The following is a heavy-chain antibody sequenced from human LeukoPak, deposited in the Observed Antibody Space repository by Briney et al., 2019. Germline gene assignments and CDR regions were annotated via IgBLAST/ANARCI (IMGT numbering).Heavy chain of an antibody. CDR3: AKIIAATGIDS. CDR1: GFTFSSYA. CDR2: ISGSGRDT. V-gene: IGHV3-23*01. D-gene: IGHD6-13*01. Sequence: PGGSLRLSCAASGFTFSSYAMSWVRQAPGKGLEWVSSISGSGRDTYYADSVKGRFTISRDNSKNTLYLQMNSLRAEDTAVYYCAKIIAATGIDSWGQGTLVSVSS. J-gene: IGHJ4*02.